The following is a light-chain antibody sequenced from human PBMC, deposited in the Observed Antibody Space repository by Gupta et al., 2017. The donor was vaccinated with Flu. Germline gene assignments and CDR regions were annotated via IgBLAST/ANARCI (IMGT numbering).Light chain of an antibody. CDR1: ESVSNN. CDR3: QQYHNYPRT. Sequence: PATLSVSAGERATLSCRASESVSNNLAWFQQKQGQAPRLLIFGASCWDTGVPDRFSASGSGTEFTLTINGLQSEDFAIYYCQQYHNYPRTFGEGTKVDIK. CDR2: GAS. J-gene: IGKJ1*01. V-gene: IGKV3-15*01.